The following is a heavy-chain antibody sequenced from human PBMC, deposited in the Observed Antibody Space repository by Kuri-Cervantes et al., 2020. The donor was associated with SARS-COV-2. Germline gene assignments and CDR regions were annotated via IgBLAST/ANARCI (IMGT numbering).Heavy chain of an antibody. J-gene: IGHJ1*01. CDR3: TTDRAITVRPLFGS. CDR1: GLTVNEAW. Sequence: GESLKISCAVSGLTVNEAWMGWVRQAPGRGLEWVGRLKSKSDGGTPDYAAPVKGRFTISGDESKNTLNLQMNSPKTEDTALYYCTTDRAITVRPLFGSWGQGTLVTVSS. CDR2: LKSKSDGGTP. V-gene: IGHV3-15*01. D-gene: IGHD6-6*01.